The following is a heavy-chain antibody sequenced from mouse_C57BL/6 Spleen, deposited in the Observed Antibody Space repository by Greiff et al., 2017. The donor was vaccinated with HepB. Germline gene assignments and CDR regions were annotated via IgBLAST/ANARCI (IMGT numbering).Heavy chain of an antibody. CDR2: IDPSDSYT. CDR3: ARTVTTVVGGAMDY. Sequence: VKLQQPGAELVKPGASVKLSCKASGYTFTSYWMQWVKQRPGQGLEWIGEIDPSDSYTNYNQKFKGKATLTVDTSSSTAYMQLSSLTSEDSAVYYCARTVTTVVGGAMDYWGQGTSVTVSS. V-gene: IGHV1-50*01. D-gene: IGHD1-1*01. CDR1: GYTFTSYW. J-gene: IGHJ4*01.